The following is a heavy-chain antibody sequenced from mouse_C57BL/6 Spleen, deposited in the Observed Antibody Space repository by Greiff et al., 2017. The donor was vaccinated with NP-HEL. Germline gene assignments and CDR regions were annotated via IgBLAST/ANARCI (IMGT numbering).Heavy chain of an antibody. CDR3: ALDSSGYDYAMDY. D-gene: IGHD3-2*02. V-gene: IGHV1-55*01. J-gene: IGHJ4*01. CDR2: IYPGSGST. CDR1: GYTFTSYW. Sequence: QVQLQQPGAELVKPGASVKMSCKASGYTFTSYWITWVKQRPGQGLEWIGDIYPGSGSTNYNEKFKSKATLTVATSSSTAYMQLSSLTSEDSAVYYCALDSSGYDYAMDYWGQGTSVTVSS.